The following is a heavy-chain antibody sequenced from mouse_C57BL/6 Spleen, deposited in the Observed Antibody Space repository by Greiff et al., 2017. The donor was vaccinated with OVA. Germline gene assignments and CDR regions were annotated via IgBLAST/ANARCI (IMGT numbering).Heavy chain of an antibody. V-gene: IGHV5-4*01. J-gene: IGHJ3*01. CDR2: ISDGGSYT. CDR3: AREETMPKVAWFAY. CDR1: GFTFSSYA. Sequence: EVQLVESGGGLVKPGGSLKLSCAASGFTFSSYAMSWVRQTPEKRLEWVATISDGGSYTYYPDNVKGRFTISRDNAKNNLYLQMSHLKSEDTAMYYCAREETMPKVAWFAYWGQGTLVTVSA. D-gene: IGHD1-1*02.